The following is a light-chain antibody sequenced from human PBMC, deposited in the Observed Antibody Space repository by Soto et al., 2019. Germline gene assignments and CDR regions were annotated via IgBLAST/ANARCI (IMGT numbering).Light chain of an antibody. CDR1: QSISSY. Sequence: DIQMTQSPSSLSASVGDSVTITCRASQSISSYLNWYQQKPGKAPKLLIYAASSLQSGVPSRFSGSGSGTDFTLTISSLQPEDFATYYCQQYNSYSRTFGQGTKVAIK. J-gene: IGKJ1*01. CDR3: QQYNSYSRT. CDR2: AAS. V-gene: IGKV1-39*01.